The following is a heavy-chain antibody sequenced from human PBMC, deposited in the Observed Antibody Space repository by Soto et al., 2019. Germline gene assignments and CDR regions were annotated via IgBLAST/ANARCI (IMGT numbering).Heavy chain of an antibody. J-gene: IGHJ6*02. CDR2: INPSGGST. V-gene: IGHV1-46*01. CDR3: ARARRGDVWSGYSLYYYGMDV. Sequence: ASVKVSCKASGYTFTSYYMHWVRQAPGQGLEWMGIINPSGGSTSYAQKFQGRVTMTRDTSTSTVYMELSSLRSEDTAVYYCARARRGDVWSGYSLYYYGMDVWGQGTTVTVSS. D-gene: IGHD3-3*01. CDR1: GYTFTSYY.